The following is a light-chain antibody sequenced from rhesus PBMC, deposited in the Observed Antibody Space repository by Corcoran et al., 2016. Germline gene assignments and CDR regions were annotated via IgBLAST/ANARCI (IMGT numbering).Light chain of an antibody. CDR3: QPYKCLPFP. CDR1: QGISSY. V-gene: IGKV1-32*01. CDR2: YAN. J-gene: IGKJ3*01. Sequence: DIQMTQAPSSLSASVGDRVTITCRASQGISSYLNWYQQKPGKAPKLRIYYANRLENGVPSRFSGRGSGTEITLTIRRLQPEDFATYYCQPYKCLPFPFRPRTKLDIQ.